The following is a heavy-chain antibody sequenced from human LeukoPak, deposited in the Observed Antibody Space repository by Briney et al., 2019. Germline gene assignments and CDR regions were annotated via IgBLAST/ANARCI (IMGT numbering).Heavy chain of an antibody. CDR1: GGSFSGYY. V-gene: IGHV4-34*01. CDR2: INHSGST. Sequence: PSETLSLTCAVYGGSFSGYYWSWIRQPPGKGLEWIGEINHSGSTNYNPSLKSRVTISVDTSKNQFSLKLSSVTAADTAVYYCARGLWFGGSYYFDYWGQGTLVTVSS. J-gene: IGHJ4*02. CDR3: ARGLWFGGSYYFDY. D-gene: IGHD3-10*01.